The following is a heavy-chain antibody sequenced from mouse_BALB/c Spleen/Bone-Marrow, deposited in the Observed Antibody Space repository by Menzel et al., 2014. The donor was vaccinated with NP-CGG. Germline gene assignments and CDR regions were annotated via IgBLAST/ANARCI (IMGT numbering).Heavy chain of an antibody. Sequence: QVHVKQSGPELVRPGVSVKISCKGSGYTFTDYAMHWVKQSRAKSLEWIGVISTYSGNTNYNQKFKGKATMTVDKSSSTAYMELARLTSEDSAIYYCARGNRYDGAWFAYWGQGTLVTVSA. CDR2: ISTYSGNT. CDR1: GYTFTDYA. V-gene: IGHV1-67*01. D-gene: IGHD2-14*01. CDR3: ARGNRYDGAWFAY. J-gene: IGHJ3*01.